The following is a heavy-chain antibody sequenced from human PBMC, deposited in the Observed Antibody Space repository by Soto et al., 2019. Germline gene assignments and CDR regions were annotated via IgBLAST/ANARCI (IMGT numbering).Heavy chain of an antibody. V-gene: IGHV4-34*01. Sequence: SETLSLTCAVYGGAFSVYYWSLIRQAPGKGLEWIGEINHSGSTNYNPSLKSRVTISVDTSKNQFSMKLRSVTAAAMAVYYCARGRGSSYGYSRFYYGMDFWLQGTMVTVSS. CDR1: GGAFSVYY. D-gene: IGHD5-18*01. CDR3: ARGRGSSYGYSRFYYGMDF. CDR2: INHSGST. J-gene: IGHJ6*01.